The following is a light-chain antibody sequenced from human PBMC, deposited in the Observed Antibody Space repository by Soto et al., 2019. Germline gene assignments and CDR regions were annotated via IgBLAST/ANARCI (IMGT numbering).Light chain of an antibody. Sequence: QSVLTQPPSASATPGQRVTISCFGSNSNIGSYTVNWYRQHPGTAPKLLIYSSNQRPSGVPDRFSASKSGTSASLAISGLRSADEGDYYCAAWDDSLNGVAFGGGTKLTVL. CDR3: AAWDDSLNGVA. V-gene: IGLV1-44*01. CDR2: SSN. CDR1: NSNIGSYT. J-gene: IGLJ2*01.